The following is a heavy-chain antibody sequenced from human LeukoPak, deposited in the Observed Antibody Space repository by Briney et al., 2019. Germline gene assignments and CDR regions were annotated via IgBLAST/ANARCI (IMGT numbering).Heavy chain of an antibody. D-gene: IGHD3-9*01. CDR1: GYTFTSYD. CDR2: MNPNSGNT. V-gene: IGHV1-8*01. J-gene: IGHJ6*03. CDR3: ARGLRYFDWLSPPDYYYYMDV. Sequence: ASVKVSCKASGYTFTSYDINWVRQATGQGLEWMGWMNPNSGNTGYAQKFQGRVTMTRNTSISTAYMELSSLRSEDTAVYYCARGLRYFDWLSPPDYYYYMDVWGKGTTVTISS.